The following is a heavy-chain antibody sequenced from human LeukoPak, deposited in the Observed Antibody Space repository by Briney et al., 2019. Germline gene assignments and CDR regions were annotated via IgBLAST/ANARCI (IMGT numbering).Heavy chain of an antibody. CDR1: GGSISSGSYY. J-gene: IGHJ4*02. D-gene: IGHD6-25*01. CDR2: IYTSGST. Sequence: PSETLSLTCTVSGGSISSGSYYWSWIWQPAGKGLEWIGRIYTSGSTNYNPSLKSRVTISVDTSKNQFSLKLSSVTAADTAVYYCARGGPALFDYWGQGTLVTVSS. CDR3: ARGGPALFDY. V-gene: IGHV4-61*02.